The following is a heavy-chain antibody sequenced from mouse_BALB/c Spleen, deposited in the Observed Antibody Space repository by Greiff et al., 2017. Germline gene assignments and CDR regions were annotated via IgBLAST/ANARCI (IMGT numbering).Heavy chain of an antibody. CDR3: ARGKDDYARGDY. V-gene: IGHV1-54*01. CDR1: GYAFTNYL. D-gene: IGHD2-4*01. Sequence: QVQLKESGAELVRPGTSVKVSCKASGYAFTNYLIEWVKQRPGQGLEWIGVINPGSGGTNYNEKFKGKATLTADKSSSTAYMQLSSLTSDDSAVYFCARGKDDYARGDYWGQGTSVTVSS. CDR2: INPGSGGT. J-gene: IGHJ4*01.